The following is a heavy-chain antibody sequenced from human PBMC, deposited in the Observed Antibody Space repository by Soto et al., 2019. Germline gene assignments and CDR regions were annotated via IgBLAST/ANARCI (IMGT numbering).Heavy chain of an antibody. Sequence: GVSLRLSSSASGFSFSSYAMHWFRQAPGKGLEWVAVISYDGSNKYYADSVKGRFTISRDNAKNSLFLQMNSLRGEDTAVYYCARSGLALPYSASHWFDPWGHGTLVTVSS. D-gene: IGHD3-22*01. V-gene: IGHV3-30-3*01. J-gene: IGHJ5*02. CDR3: ARSGLALPYSASHWFDP. CDR1: GFSFSSYA. CDR2: ISYDGSNK.